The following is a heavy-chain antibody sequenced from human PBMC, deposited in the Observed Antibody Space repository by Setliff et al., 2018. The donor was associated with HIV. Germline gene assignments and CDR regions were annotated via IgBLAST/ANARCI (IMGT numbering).Heavy chain of an antibody. J-gene: IGHJ3*02. CDR2: IYYSGST. V-gene: IGHV4-31*03. Sequence: SETLSLTCTVSGDSISSGGYYWSWIRQHPGKGLEWIGYIYYSGSTFYNPSLKSRLTISVDTSKNQFSLKLTSLTAADTAVYYCARVPAIGVVPGAPSDGFDIWGQGTMVTVSS. CDR1: GDSISSGGYY. D-gene: IGHD2-2*01. CDR3: ARVPAIGVVPGAPSDGFDI.